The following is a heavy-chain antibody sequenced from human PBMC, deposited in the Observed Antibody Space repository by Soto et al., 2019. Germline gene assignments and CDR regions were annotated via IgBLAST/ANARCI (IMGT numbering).Heavy chain of an antibody. CDR2: IKSKTDGGTT. D-gene: IGHD2-15*01. CDR1: AFPFTKAW. J-gene: IGHJ4*02. Sequence: EVKLVESGGGLVMPGGSLRLSCAVSAFPFTKAWMSWVRQAPGKGLEWIGRIKSKTDGGTTDYAAPVKGRFTISRDDSKNTLYLQMNSLKTEDTAVYYCTADGCVDGTCYSGDYWGQGTLVTVSS. V-gene: IGHV3-15*01. CDR3: TADGCVDGTCYSGDY.